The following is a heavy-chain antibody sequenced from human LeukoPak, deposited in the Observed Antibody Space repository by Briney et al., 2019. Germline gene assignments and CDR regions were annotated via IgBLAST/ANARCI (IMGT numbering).Heavy chain of an antibody. CDR3: AREKIYDSGGIYYYGLDV. Sequence: ASVKVSCKASGYTFTTYGITWVRQAPGQGLEWMGWISAHNDNRNYLKKFQGRVTMTTDTSTSTAYMELRSLTSDDTAVYYCAREKIYDSGGIYYYGLDVWGQGTTVTVSS. V-gene: IGHV1-18*01. CDR1: GYTFTTYG. D-gene: IGHD3-22*01. J-gene: IGHJ6*02. CDR2: ISAHNDNR.